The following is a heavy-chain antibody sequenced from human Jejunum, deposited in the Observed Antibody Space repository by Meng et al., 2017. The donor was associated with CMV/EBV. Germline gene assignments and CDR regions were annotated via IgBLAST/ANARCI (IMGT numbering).Heavy chain of an antibody. D-gene: IGHD6-6*01. J-gene: IGHJ4*02. CDR1: GYTFTDNY. CDR3: AKVIATTRPGSPLDS. CDR2: INPNIGGA. V-gene: IGHV1-2*02. Sequence: GYTFTDNYLNWGRQAPGQGLELMGWINPNIGGAHYLQKFQGRVTMTRDTSLSTAYMEMTSLTSDDTAVYYCAKVIATTRPGSPLDSWGQGTLVTVSS.